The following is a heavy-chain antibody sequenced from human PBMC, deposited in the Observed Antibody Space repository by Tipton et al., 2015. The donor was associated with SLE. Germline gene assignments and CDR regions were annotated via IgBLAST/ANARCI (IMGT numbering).Heavy chain of an antibody. CDR1: GGSLSTYY. Sequence: LRLSCTVSGGSLSTYYWSWIRQPPGKGLEWIGYIDYNGSTNYKASLRSRVTMSVDRSKNQFSLKLSSVTAADTAVYYCARRGTPGLEIWGQGTMVTVSS. D-gene: IGHD1-1*01. J-gene: IGHJ3*02. CDR3: ARRGTPGLEI. V-gene: IGHV4-59*12. CDR2: IDYNGST.